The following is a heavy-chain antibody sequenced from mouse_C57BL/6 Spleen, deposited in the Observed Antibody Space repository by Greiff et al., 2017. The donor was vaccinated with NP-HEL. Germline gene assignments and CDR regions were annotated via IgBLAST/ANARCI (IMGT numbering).Heavy chain of an antibody. Sequence: VQLKQSGPELVKPGASVKISCKASGYPFTDYNMNWVKQSNGKSLEWIGVINPNYGTTSYNQKFKGKATLTVDQSSSTAYMQLNSLTSEDSAVYYCARRKAIYYDYDGYLDVWGTGTTVTVSS. CDR1: GYPFTDYN. CDR3: ARRKAIYYDYDGYLDV. CDR2: INPNYGTT. V-gene: IGHV1-39*01. J-gene: IGHJ1*03. D-gene: IGHD2-4*01.